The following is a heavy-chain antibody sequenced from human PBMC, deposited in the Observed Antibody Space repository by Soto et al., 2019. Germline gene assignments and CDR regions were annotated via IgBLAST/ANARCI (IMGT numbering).Heavy chain of an antibody. CDR2: IIPIFGRA. CDR1: GGAFNKYA. J-gene: IGHJ4*02. V-gene: IGHV1-69*13. D-gene: IGHD1-1*01. Sequence: SVKVSCKTSGGAFNKYAISWVRQAPRQGLEWMGGIIPIFGRANYAQKFQGRLTITADESTSTAYMELSSLRSDDTAMFYCARDAFYYDGPTGIYYFDYWGQGTLVTVS. CDR3: ARDAFYYDGPTGIYYFDY.